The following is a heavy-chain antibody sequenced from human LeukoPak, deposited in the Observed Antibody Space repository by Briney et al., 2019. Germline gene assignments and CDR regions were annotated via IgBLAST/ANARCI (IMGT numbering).Heavy chain of an antibody. CDR1: GFTFSSYW. CDR3: ARDLVGATTNY. D-gene: IGHD1-26*01. J-gene: IGHJ4*02. CDR2: IKQDGSEK. V-gene: IGHV3-7*01. Sequence: GGSLRLSCAASGFTFSSYWMNWVRQAPGKGLEWVANIKQDGSEKYYVDSVKGRFTISRDNAKNSLYLQMNSLRAEDTAVYYCARDLVGATTNYWGQGTLVTVSS.